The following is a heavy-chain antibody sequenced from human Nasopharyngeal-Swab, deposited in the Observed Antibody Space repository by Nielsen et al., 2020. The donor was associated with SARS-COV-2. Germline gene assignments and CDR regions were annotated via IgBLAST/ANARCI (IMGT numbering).Heavy chain of an antibody. CDR2: INPSGGST. CDR3: ARDQGIVGATSAFDI. J-gene: IGHJ3*02. Sequence: WVRQAPGQGLEWMGIINPSGGSTSYAQKFQGRVTMTRDTSTSTVYMELSSLRSEDTAVYYCARDQGIVGATSAFDIWGQGTMVTV. D-gene: IGHD1-26*01. V-gene: IGHV1-46*01.